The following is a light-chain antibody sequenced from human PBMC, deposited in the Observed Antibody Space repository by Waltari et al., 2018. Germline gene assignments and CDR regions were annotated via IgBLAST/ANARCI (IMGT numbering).Light chain of an antibody. CDR1: TSDVGKYNL. CDR2: DVN. Sequence: QSALTQTAAVSGSPGQSITISCTGTTSDVGKYNLVSWYQQHPGKAPTLIIYDVNKRPAVVSTRFSGSKSGNTASLTISVLQAADEAEYYCCSYAGSAISVFGGGTKLTVL. J-gene: IGLJ3*02. CDR3: CSYAGSAISV. V-gene: IGLV2-23*02.